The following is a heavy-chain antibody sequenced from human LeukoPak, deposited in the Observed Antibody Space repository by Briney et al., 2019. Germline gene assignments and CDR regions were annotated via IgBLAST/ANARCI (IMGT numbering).Heavy chain of an antibody. CDR1: GHTFTSYA. J-gene: IGHJ4*02. CDR3: ARDWGLAVATPKQLDY. CDR2: INTNTGNP. V-gene: IGHV7-4-1*02. Sequence: ASVKVSCKASGHTFTSYAMNWVRQAPGQGLEWMGWINTNTGNPTYAQGFTGRFVFSLDTSVSTAYLQISSLKAEDTAVYYCARDWGLAVATPKQLDYWGQGTLVTVSS. D-gene: IGHD6-19*01.